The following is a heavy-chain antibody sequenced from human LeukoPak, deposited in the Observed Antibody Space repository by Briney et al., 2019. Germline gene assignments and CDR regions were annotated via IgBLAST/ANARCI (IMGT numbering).Heavy chain of an antibody. CDR2: ISGSGGTT. CDR3: AKVGATLYYFDY. CDR1: GFSFSSYA. Sequence: GGSLRLSCAASGFSFSSYAMSWVRQAPGKGLEWVSAISGSGGTTYYADSVKGRFTISRDNSKNTLYLQMNSLRVEDTAVYYCAKVGATLYYFDYWGQGSLVTVSS. D-gene: IGHD1-26*01. V-gene: IGHV3-23*01. J-gene: IGHJ4*02.